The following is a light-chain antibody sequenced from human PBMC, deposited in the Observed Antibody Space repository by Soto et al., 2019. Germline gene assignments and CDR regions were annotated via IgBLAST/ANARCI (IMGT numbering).Light chain of an antibody. Sequence: DIQMTQSPSTVSASVGDRVTITCRASQSISSWLAWYQQKPGKAPKLLIYYASSLQTGVPSRFSGSGSGTDFTLTINSLQPEDFAAYYCQQANSSPLTFGQGTKVEIK. J-gene: IGKJ4*01. CDR2: YAS. CDR1: QSISSW. CDR3: QQANSSPLT. V-gene: IGKV1-12*01.